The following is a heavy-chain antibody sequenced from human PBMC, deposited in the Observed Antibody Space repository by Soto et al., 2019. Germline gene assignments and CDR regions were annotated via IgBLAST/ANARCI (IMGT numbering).Heavy chain of an antibody. CDR3: ARCSLGAARGFSSVDY. CDR1: GYTITSYG. D-gene: IGHD3-16*01. V-gene: IGHV1-18*01. CDR2: ISAYNGNT. Sequence: GASVKDSCKAAGYTITSYGISCVRQAPGQGLEWMGWISAYNGNTNYAQKLQGRVTMTTDTSTSTAYMELRSLRSDDTAVYYCARCSLGAARGFSSVDYWGQGTLVTVS. J-gene: IGHJ4*02.